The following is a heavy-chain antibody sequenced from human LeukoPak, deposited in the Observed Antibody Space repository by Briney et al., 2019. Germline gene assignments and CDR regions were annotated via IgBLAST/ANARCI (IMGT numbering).Heavy chain of an antibody. CDR1: GGSISSYY. J-gene: IGHJ4*02. V-gene: IGHV4-59*01. CDR2: IYYSGST. CDR3: VRGPAYQLFFDY. D-gene: IGHD2-2*01. Sequence: ASETLSLTCTVSGGSISSYYWSWIRQPPGKGLEWIGYIYYSGSTNYNPSLKSRVTISVDTSKNQFSLKLSSVTAADTAVYYCVRGPAYQLFFDYWGQGTLVTVSS.